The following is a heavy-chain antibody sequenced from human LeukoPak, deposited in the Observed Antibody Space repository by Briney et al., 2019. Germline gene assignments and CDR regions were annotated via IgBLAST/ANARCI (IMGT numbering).Heavy chain of an antibody. CDR2: LSYDGSNS. CDR3: ARISYDSSGYYDY. CDR1: GFTFSSFG. J-gene: IGHJ4*02. Sequence: GGSLRLSCAASGFTFSSFGMHWVRQAPGKGLEWVAVLSYDGSNSYYADSVKGRFTISRDNAKNTLYLQMNSLRAEDTAVYYCARISYDSSGYYDYWGQGTLVTVSS. V-gene: IGHV3-30*03. D-gene: IGHD3-22*01.